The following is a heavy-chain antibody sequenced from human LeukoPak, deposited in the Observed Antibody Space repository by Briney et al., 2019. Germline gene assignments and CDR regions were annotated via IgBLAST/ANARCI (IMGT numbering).Heavy chain of an antibody. CDR2: ISWNSGSI. Sequence: PGRSLRLSCAASGFTFDDYAMHWVRQAPGKGLEWVSGISWNSGSIGYADSVKGRFTISRDNSKNTLYLQMNSLRAEDTAMYYCARGWSYSSYWGQGTLVTVSS. V-gene: IGHV3-9*01. CDR3: ARGWSYSSY. CDR1: GFTFDDYA. J-gene: IGHJ4*02. D-gene: IGHD1-26*01.